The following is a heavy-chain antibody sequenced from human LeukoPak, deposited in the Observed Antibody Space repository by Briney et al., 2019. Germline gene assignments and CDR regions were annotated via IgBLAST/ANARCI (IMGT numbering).Heavy chain of an antibody. CDR1: GFTFSDYY. Sequence: GGSLRLSCAASGFTFSDYYMSWIRQAPGKGLEWVSYISSSGSTIYYADSVKGRFTISRDNAKNSLYLQMNSLRAEDTAVYYCARVLPRITMVRGAMDVWGQGTTVTVSS. CDR3: ARVLPRITMVRGAMDV. J-gene: IGHJ6*02. D-gene: IGHD3-10*01. CDR2: ISSSGSTI. V-gene: IGHV3-11*01.